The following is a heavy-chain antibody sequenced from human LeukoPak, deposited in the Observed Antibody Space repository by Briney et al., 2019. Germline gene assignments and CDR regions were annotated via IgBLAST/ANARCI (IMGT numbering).Heavy chain of an antibody. J-gene: IGHJ6*02. Sequence: SETLSLTCTVSVGSISIYYWSCIRHPPAKGRECGGDIYYRGSTNYNPSLKSRVTISVDTSKNQFSLKLSSVTAADTAVYYCARGPRENSSGWYAGGYYYGMDVWGQGTTVTVSS. CDR3: ARGPRENSSGWYAGGYYYGMDV. CDR2: IYYRGST. V-gene: IGHV4-59*01. D-gene: IGHD6-19*01. CDR1: VGSISIYY.